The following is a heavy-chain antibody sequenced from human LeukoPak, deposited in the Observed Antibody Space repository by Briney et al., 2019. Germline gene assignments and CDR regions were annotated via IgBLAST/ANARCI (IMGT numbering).Heavy chain of an antibody. V-gene: IGHV3-72*01. D-gene: IGHD1-26*01. J-gene: IGHJ4*02. CDR2: TRNKANSYTT. CDR3: ARDPASGVVGATFDY. Sequence: GGSLRLSCAASGFTFSDHYMDWVRQAPGKGLEWVGRTRNKANSYTTEYAASVKGRFTISRDDSNKSVYLQMNSLKTEDTAVYYCARDPASGVVGATFDYWGQGTLVIVSS. CDR1: GFTFSDHY.